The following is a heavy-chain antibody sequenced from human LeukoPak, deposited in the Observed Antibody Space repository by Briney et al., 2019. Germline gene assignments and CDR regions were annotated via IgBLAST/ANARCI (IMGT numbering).Heavy chain of an antibody. CDR2: IYYSGST. CDR1: GGSISSSRFY. D-gene: IGHD2-8*01. V-gene: IGHV4-39*01. CDR3: ARLQVPARSHYSTNGWYYFDY. Sequence: SETLSLTCTVSGGSISSSRFYWGWIRQPPGKGLEWIGGIYYSGSTYYNPSLKSRVTISVDTSKNQFSLELSSVTAADTAVYYCARLQVPARSHYSTNGWYYFDYWGQGTLVTVSS. J-gene: IGHJ4*02.